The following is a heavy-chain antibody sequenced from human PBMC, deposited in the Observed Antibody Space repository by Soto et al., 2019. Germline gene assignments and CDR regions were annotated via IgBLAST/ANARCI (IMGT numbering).Heavy chain of an antibody. Sequence: GGSLRLSCAASGFTLSNNYMSWVRQAPGKGLEWVSVIYSSGRTDYADSVKGRFTISADKSISTAYLQWSSLKASDTAMYYCARHHQTSSPNWFDPWGQGTLVTVSS. D-gene: IGHD2-2*01. J-gene: IGHJ5*02. CDR3: ARHHQTSSPNWFDP. CDR2: IYSSGRT. CDR1: GFTLSNNY. V-gene: IGHV3-53*01.